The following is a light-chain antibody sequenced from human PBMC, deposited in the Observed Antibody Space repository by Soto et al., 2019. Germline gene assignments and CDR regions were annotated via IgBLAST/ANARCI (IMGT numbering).Light chain of an antibody. CDR3: QNYNSAPWT. Sequence: DIQMTQSPSSLSASVGDRVTITCRASQGISTYLAWYQQKPGKVPQILISAASALHSGVPSRFSGSGSRTDFTVTISSLQPEDVATYYCQNYNSAPWTFGQGTKVDIK. CDR1: QGISTY. J-gene: IGKJ1*01. V-gene: IGKV1-27*01. CDR2: AAS.